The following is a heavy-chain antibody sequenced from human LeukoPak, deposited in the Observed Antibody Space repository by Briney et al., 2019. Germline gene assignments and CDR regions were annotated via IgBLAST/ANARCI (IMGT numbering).Heavy chain of an antibody. J-gene: IGHJ3*02. CDR3: ARDRGDRNAFDI. CDR1: GDSISRYY. CDR2: IHTGGTT. D-gene: IGHD3-10*01. Sequence: SETLSLTCTVSGDSISRYYCSWIRQPAGKGLEWIGRIHTGGTTNYNPSLTSRVTMSVDTSKNQFSLKLTSVTAADTAVYYCARDRGDRNAFDIWGQGTMVTVSS. V-gene: IGHV4-4*07.